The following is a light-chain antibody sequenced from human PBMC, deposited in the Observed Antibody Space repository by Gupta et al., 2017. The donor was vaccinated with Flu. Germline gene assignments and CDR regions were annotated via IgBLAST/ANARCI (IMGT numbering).Light chain of an antibody. CDR3: QSYDSSLSGVV. CDR2: GNS. CDR1: SSNIGAGYD. V-gene: IGLV1-40*01. Sequence: QSVLTQPPSVSRAPGQRVTISCTGSSSNIGAGYDVHWYQQHPGTAPKLHIYGNSNRPSGVPDRFAGSKSGTSASLAITGLQAEDEADYYCQSYDSSLSGVVFGGGTKLTVL. J-gene: IGLJ2*01.